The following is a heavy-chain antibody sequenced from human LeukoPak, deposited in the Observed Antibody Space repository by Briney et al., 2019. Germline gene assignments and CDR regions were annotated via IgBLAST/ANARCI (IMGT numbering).Heavy chain of an antibody. CDR3: ASQTAGGYFDY. J-gene: IGHJ4*02. CDR1: GYTFTGYG. Sequence: GASVKVSCKASGYTFTGYGISWVRQAPGQGLEWMGWISAYNGNTNYAQKLQGRVTMTTDTSTSTAYMELRSLRSDDTAVYYCASQTAGGYFDYWGQGTLVTVSS. V-gene: IGHV1-18*01. CDR2: ISAYNGNT. D-gene: IGHD2-21*02.